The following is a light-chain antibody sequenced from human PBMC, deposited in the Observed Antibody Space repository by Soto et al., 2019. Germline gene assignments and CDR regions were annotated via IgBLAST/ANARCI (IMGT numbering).Light chain of an antibody. Sequence: QSVLTQSPSASASLGASVKLTCTLSSGHSSYAIAWHQQQPEKGPRYLMKLNSDGSHSKGDGIPDRFSGSSSGAERYLTISSLQSEDEADYYCQIWGTGIPVVFGGGTEVTVL. CDR3: QIWGTGIPVV. CDR2: LNSDGSH. V-gene: IGLV4-69*01. CDR1: SGHSSYA. J-gene: IGLJ2*01.